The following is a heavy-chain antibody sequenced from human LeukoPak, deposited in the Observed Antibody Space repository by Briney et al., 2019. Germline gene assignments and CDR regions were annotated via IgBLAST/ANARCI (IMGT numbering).Heavy chain of an antibody. Sequence: ASVKVSCKSSGYTFTSYAMHWVPQAPGQKLEWMGWINAGNGDTKYSQKFQGRVTITRDTSASTAYMELSSLRSEDTAVYYCARCGPGSTSCYNKGNIGMDVWGKGTTVTVSS. D-gene: IGHD2-2*02. CDR1: GYTFTSYA. CDR3: ARCGPGSTSCYNKGNIGMDV. V-gene: IGHV1-3*01. J-gene: IGHJ6*04. CDR2: INAGNGDT.